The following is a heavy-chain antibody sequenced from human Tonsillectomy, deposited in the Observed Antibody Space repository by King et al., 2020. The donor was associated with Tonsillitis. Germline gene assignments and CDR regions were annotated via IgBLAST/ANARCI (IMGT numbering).Heavy chain of an antibody. CDR3: AKTGPAGYDFWSGPGGIDWFDP. D-gene: IGHD3-3*01. Sequence: VQLQESGPGLVKPSETLSLTCTVTGGFVRSGSFYWSWLRQPPGKRLEWIGYIYYTGSTKYNPSLKSRVTMSIDMSTNQFSLNLNSVTAADTAAYYCAKTGPAGYDFWSGPGGIDWFDPWGQGTLVTVSS. CDR1: GGFVRSGSFY. CDR2: IYYTGST. J-gene: IGHJ5*02. V-gene: IGHV4-61*01.